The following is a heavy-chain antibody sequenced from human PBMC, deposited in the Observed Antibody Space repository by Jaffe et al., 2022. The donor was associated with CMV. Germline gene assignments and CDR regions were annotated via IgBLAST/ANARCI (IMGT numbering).Heavy chain of an antibody. CDR2: IYYSGST. CDR1: GGSISSSSYY. Sequence: QLQLQESGPGLVKPSETLSLTCTVSGGSISSSSYYWGWIRQPPGKGLEWIGSIYYSGSTYYNPSLKSRVTISVDTSKNQFSLKLSSVTAADTAVYYCARTIVVVVAAAFDIWGQGTMVTVSS. CDR3: ARTIVVVVAAAFDI. D-gene: IGHD2-15*01. V-gene: IGHV4-39*01. J-gene: IGHJ3*02.